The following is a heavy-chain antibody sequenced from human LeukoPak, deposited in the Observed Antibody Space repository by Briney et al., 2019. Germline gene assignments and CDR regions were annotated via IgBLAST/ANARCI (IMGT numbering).Heavy chain of an antibody. CDR3: AKDLDIVVVVAATDY. CDR2: ISGSGDST. CDR1: GFTFSSYA. D-gene: IGHD2-15*01. Sequence: PGGSLRLSCAASGFTFSSYAMSWVRQAPGKGLEWVSAISGSGDSTYYADSVKGRFTISRDNSKNTLYLQMNSLRAEDAAVYYCAKDLDIVVVVAATDYWGQGTLVTVSP. V-gene: IGHV3-23*01. J-gene: IGHJ4*02.